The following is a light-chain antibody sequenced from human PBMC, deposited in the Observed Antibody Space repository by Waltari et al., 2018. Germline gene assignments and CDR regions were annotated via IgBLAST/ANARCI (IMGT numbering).Light chain of an antibody. CDR3: QVWDRSSEHVV. V-gene: IGLV3-21*04. Sequence: SYVLTQSPSVSLAPGRTATITCGGNHIGTKIVPWYQQKPGQAPVLVIYYDSDRPSGIPERFSGSNSGNTATLTIDMVEAGDEADYYCQVWDRSSEHVVFGGGTKLTVL. CDR1: HIGTKI. CDR2: YDS. J-gene: IGLJ2*01.